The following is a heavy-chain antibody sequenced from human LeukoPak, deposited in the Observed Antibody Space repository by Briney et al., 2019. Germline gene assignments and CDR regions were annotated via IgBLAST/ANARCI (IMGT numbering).Heavy chain of an antibody. Sequence: GGSLRLSCAASGFTFSSYGMSWVRQAPGKGLEWVSAISGSGDNTHYADSVKGRFTISRDNSKNTLYLQMTSLGAEDTAVYYCARSSSWFDYWGQGTLVTVSS. J-gene: IGHJ4*02. CDR2: ISGSGDNT. CDR3: ARSSSWFDY. V-gene: IGHV3-23*01. CDR1: GFTFSSYG. D-gene: IGHD6-13*01.